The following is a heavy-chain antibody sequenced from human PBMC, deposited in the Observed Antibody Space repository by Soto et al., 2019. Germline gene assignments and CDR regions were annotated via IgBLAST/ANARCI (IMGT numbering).Heavy chain of an antibody. CDR2: INGDGGTI. D-gene: IGHD1-7*01. CDR3: TRGGNYYFDY. V-gene: IGHV3-74*01. CDR1: GFTFSTSW. J-gene: IGHJ4*02. Sequence: EVQLVEAGGGLVQPGGSLRLSCAASGFTFSTSWIHWVRQAPGKGLVWVSRINGDGGTINYADSVKGRFTISRDNAKNTVYLQMNSLSADDTAVYSCTRGGNYYFDYWGQGTLVTVSS.